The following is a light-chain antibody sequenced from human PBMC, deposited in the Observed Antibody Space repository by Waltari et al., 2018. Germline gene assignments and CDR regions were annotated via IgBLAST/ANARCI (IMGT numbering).Light chain of an antibody. J-gene: IGKJ2*01. CDR3: QQSYTTPYT. V-gene: IGKV1-39*01. CDR1: RNINIY. CDR2: TSS. Sequence: DIQMTQSPSSLSASVGDNGTITCRASRNINIYLNWYQQRPGKAPYVLIYTSSNLQSGVPSRFAAGGSGTDFTLTVSSLQPEDFATYYCQQSYTTPYTFGQGTKLQIK.